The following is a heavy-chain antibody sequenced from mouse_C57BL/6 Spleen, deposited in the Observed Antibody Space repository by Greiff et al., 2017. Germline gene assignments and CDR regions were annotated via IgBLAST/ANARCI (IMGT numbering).Heavy chain of an antibody. V-gene: IGHV1-82*01. Sequence: VQLQQSGPELVKPGASVKISCKASGYAFSSSWMNWVKQRPGKGLEWIGRIYPGDGDTNYNGKFKGKATLTADKSSSTAYMQLSSLTSEDSAVYFCAREEEIYSYYFDYWGQGTTLAVAS. CDR2: IYPGDGDT. J-gene: IGHJ2*01. CDR1: GYAFSSSW. D-gene: IGHD1-1*01. CDR3: AREEEIYSYYFDY.